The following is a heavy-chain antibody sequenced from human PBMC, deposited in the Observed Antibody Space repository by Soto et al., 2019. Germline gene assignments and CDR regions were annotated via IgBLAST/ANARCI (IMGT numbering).Heavy chain of an antibody. CDR2: IIPIFGTA. Sequence: QVQLVQSGAEVKKPGSSVKVSCKASGGTFSSYAISWVRQAPGQGLEWMGGIIPIFGTANYAQKFQGRVTITADETPSTAYMELSSLRSEDKAGYYCARSRQQLASFDYWGQGTLVTVSS. CDR1: GGTFSSYA. CDR3: ARSRQQLASFDY. D-gene: IGHD6-13*01. J-gene: IGHJ4*02. V-gene: IGHV1-69*12.